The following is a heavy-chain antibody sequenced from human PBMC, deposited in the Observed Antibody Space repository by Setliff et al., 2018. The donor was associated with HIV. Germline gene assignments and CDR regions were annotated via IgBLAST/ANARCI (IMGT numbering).Heavy chain of an antibody. CDR3: ARDDMDRGLISLNYYGMDV. J-gene: IGHJ6*02. Sequence: ASVKVSCKASGYTFTSYYMHWVRQAPGQGLEWMGIIKPSGGSTSYAQKFQGRVTMTRDTSTSTVYMELSSLRSEDTAVYYCARDDMDRGLISLNYYGMDVWGQGTRSPSP. CDR2: IKPSGGST. V-gene: IGHV1-46*01. CDR1: GYTFTSYY. D-gene: IGHD3-10*01.